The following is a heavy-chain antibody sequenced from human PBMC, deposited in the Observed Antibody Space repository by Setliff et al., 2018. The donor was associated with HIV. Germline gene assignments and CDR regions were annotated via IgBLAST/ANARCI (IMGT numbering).Heavy chain of an antibody. Sequence: SETLSLTCTVSDDSITGNNWWNWVRQPPGKGLEWIGEIDHSGSTNYSPSLKSRVTMSVDKSKNQFSLKLNSVTAADTAVYYCARRGWNGYTAFDCWGQGTLVTVSS. CDR2: IDHSGST. D-gene: IGHD5-12*01. V-gene: IGHV4-4*02. J-gene: IGHJ4*02. CDR3: ARRGWNGYTAFDC. CDR1: DDSITGNNW.